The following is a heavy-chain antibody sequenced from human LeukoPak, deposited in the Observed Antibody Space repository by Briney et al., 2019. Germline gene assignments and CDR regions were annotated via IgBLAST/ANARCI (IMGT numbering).Heavy chain of an antibody. CDR2: ISSSGSTI. CDR1: GFTFSDYY. J-gene: IGHJ4*02. Sequence: GGSLRLSGAASGFTFSDYYMSWIRQAPGKGLEWVSYISSSGSTIYYADSVKGRFTISRDNAKNSLYLQMNSLRAEDTAVYYCAGAGSSSWYGYYFDYWGQGTLVTVSS. D-gene: IGHD6-13*01. CDR3: AGAGSSSWYGYYFDY. V-gene: IGHV3-11*01.